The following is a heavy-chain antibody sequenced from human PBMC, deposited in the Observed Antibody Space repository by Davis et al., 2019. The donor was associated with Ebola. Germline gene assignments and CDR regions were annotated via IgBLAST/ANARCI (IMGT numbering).Heavy chain of an antibody. CDR3: ARVVGNYGSWFDP. J-gene: IGHJ5*02. CDR1: GGSFSGYY. V-gene: IGHV4-34*01. Sequence: SETLSLTCAVYGGSFSGYYWSWIRQPPGKVLEWIGEINHSGSTNYNPSLKSRVTISVDTSKNQFSPKLSSVTAADTAVYYCARVVGNYGSWFDPWGQGTLVTVSS. D-gene: IGHD1-7*01. CDR2: INHSGST.